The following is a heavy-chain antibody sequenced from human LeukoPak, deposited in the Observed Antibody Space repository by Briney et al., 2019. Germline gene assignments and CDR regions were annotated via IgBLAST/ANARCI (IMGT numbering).Heavy chain of an antibody. J-gene: IGHJ4*02. CDR3: AKRLHGWYGGDY. V-gene: IGHV3-23*01. CDR1: VYTGLTTM. Sequence: GGSLRLSCVPSVYTGLTTMIRAGCQAPEKGREWVSAISGSSGSTDSAESVKGRFTNYRDNSKNMLNLQMNSLRAEDKAVYYCAKRLHGWYGGDYWGQGTLVTVSS. D-gene: IGHD3-10*01. CDR2: ISGSSGST.